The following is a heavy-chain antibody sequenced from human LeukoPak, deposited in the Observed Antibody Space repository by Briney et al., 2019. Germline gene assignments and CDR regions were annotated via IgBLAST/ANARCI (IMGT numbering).Heavy chain of an antibody. CDR2: IFYSGGT. D-gene: IGHD3-10*01. V-gene: IGHV4-59*12. Sequence: PSETLSLTCTVSGGSISSYYWSWIRQPPGKGLEWIGNIFYSGGTYYSPSLKSRVTISLDTSRNQFSLKLNSVTAADTAVYYCAKSNGYGLVDIWGQGTMVTVSS. CDR3: AKSNGYGLVDI. J-gene: IGHJ3*02. CDR1: GGSISSYY.